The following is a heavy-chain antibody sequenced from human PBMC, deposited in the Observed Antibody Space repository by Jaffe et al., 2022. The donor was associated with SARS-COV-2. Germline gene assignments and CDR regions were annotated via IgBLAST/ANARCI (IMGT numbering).Heavy chain of an antibody. CDR2: MNAKSGNT. D-gene: IGHD3-22*01. CDR1: GYTFTSHG. CDR3: ARVDYHDSNGANWFDP. V-gene: IGHV1-8*01. J-gene: IGHJ5*02. Sequence: QVQLVQSGAEVKKPGASVKVSCKASGYTFTSHGINWVRQATGQGLEWMGWMNAKSGNTGYARKFQGRVTMTRNTSTSTAYMELTSLRFEDTAMYYCARVDYHDSNGANWFDPWGQGTLVTVSS.